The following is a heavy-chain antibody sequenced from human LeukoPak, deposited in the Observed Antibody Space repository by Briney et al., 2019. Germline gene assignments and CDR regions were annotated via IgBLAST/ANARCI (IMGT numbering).Heavy chain of an antibody. D-gene: IGHD3-22*01. CDR1: GYTFTSYA. CDR2: INAGNGNT. CDR3: ARMVSAGWSNYYDSSGYYYYFDY. V-gene: IGHV1-3*03. J-gene: IGHJ4*02. Sequence: GASVKVSCKASGYTFTSYAMHWVRQAPGQRLEWMGWINAGNGNTKYSQEFQGRVTITRDTSASTAYMELSSLRSEDTAVYYCARMVSAGWSNYYDSSGYYYYFDYWGQGTLVTVSS.